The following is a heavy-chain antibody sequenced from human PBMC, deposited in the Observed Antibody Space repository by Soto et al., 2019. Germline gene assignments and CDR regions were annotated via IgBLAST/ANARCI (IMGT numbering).Heavy chain of an antibody. V-gene: IGHV1-69*01. CDR1: GGTFKMYA. CDR2: IIPILDKP. Sequence: QVQLVQSGAEVREPGSAVKVSCKASGGTFKMYAMHWVRQAPGQGLEWMGGIIPILDKPTYAQKFQGRVTITVDDSTATAYMELSSLRSGDTAVYYCTRSIGSGGAIGGFDYWGQGTLVTVSS. CDR3: TRSIGSGGAIGGFDY. J-gene: IGHJ4*02. D-gene: IGHD3-16*02.